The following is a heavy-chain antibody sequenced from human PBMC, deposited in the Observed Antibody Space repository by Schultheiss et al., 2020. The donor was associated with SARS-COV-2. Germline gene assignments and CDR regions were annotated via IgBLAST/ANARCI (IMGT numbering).Heavy chain of an antibody. D-gene: IGHD6-13*01. J-gene: IGHJ6*02. CDR3: ATLPQQLGYYYGMDV. Sequence: ASVKVSCKASGYTFTSYDINWVRQATGQGLEWMGWMNPNSGNTGYAQKFQGRVTMTRNTSISTAYMELSSLRSEDTAVYYCATLPQQLGYYYGMDVWGQGTTVTVSS. CDR1: GYTFTSYD. CDR2: MNPNSGNT. V-gene: IGHV1-8*01.